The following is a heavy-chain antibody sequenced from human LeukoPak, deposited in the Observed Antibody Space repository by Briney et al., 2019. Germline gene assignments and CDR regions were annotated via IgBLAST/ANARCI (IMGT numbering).Heavy chain of an antibody. CDR2: ISSSSSYI. CDR1: GFTFSDYY. CDR3: ARSRGTTVTTYYYYGMDV. Sequence: GGSLRLSCAASGFTFSDYYMSWIRQAPGKGLEWVSSISSSSSYIYYADSVKGRFTISRDNAKNSLYLQMNSLRAEDTAVYYCARSRGTTVTTYYYYGMDVWGQGTTVTVSS. V-gene: IGHV3-11*06. D-gene: IGHD4-17*01. J-gene: IGHJ6*02.